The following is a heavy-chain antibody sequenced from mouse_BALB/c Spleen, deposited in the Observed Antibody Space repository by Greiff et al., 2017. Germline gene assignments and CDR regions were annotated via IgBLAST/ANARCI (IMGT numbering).Heavy chain of an antibody. J-gene: IGHJ2*01. Sequence: EVKLMESGGGLVQPGGSRKLSCAASGFTFSSFGMHWVRQAPEKGLEWVAYISSGSSTIYYEDTVKGRFTISRDNPKNTLFLQMTSLRSEDTAMYYCASNYFDYWGQGTTLTVSS. CDR3: ASNYFDY. CDR1: GFTFSSFG. CDR2: ISSGSSTI. V-gene: IGHV5-17*02.